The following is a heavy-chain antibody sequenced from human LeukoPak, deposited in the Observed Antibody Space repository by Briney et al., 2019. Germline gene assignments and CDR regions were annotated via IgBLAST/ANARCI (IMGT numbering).Heavy chain of an antibody. J-gene: IGHJ4*02. Sequence: KPSETLSLTCTVSGYSISRGYYWGWIRQPPGKGLEWIGSIYHSGSTYYNPSLKSRVTISVDTSKNQFSLKLSSVTAADTAVYYCARDQAFLTTFDYWGQGTLVTVSS. CDR3: ARDQAFLTTFDY. CDR1: GYSISRGYY. V-gene: IGHV4-38-2*02. CDR2: IYHSGST. D-gene: IGHD4-11*01.